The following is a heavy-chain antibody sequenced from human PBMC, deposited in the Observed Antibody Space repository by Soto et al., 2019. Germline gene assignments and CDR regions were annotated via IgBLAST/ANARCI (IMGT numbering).Heavy chain of an antibody. J-gene: IGHJ6*02. V-gene: IGHV3-33*01. D-gene: IGHD6-19*01. CDR3: ARDRSSGWPYGMDV. CDR1: GFTFSSYG. CDR2: MWYDGSNK. Sequence: GGSLRLSCAASGFTFSSYGMHWVRQAPGKGLEWVAVMWYDGSNKYHADSVKGRFTISRDNSKNTLYLQMNSLRAEDTAVYYCARDRSSGWPYGMDVWGQGTTVTVSS.